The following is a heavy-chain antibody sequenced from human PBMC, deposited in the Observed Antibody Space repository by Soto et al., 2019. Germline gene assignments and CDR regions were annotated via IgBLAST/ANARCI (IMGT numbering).Heavy chain of an antibody. CDR2: TYYSGST. V-gene: IGHV4-39*01. J-gene: IGHJ5*02. CDR1: GGSISSSSYY. D-gene: IGHD2-15*01. Sequence: SETLSLTCTVSGGSISSSSYYWGWIRQPPGKGLEWIGSTYYSGSTYYNPSLKSRVTISVDTSKNQFSLKLSSVTAADTAVYYCARRVVVVGNNWFDPWGQGTLVTVSS. CDR3: ARRVVVVGNNWFDP.